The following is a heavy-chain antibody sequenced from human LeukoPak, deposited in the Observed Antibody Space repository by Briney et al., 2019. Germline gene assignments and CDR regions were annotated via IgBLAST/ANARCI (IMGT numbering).Heavy chain of an antibody. CDR1: GYTFTGYY. D-gene: IGHD2-8*02. J-gene: IGHJ4*02. CDR3: ARVETVGVWGYHY. Sequence: ASVKVSCKASGYTFTGYYMHWVRQAPGQGLEWMGWINPNSGGTNYAQKFQGRVTMTRDTSISTAYMELSRLRSDDTAVYYCARVETVGVWGYHYWGQGTLVTVSS. CDR2: INPNSGGT. V-gene: IGHV1-2*02.